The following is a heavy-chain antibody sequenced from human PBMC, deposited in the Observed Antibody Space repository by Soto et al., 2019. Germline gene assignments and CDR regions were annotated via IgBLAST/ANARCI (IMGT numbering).Heavy chain of an antibody. V-gene: IGHV3-23*01. CDR3: AKDRKGSRGYYYGMDV. CDR1: GFTFSSYA. CDR2: ISGGGGST. J-gene: IGHJ6*02. D-gene: IGHD3-10*01. Sequence: EVQLLESGGDLVQPGGSLRLSCAASGFTFSSYAMSWVRQAPGRGLEWGSVISGGGGSTYYADSVKGRFTISRDNSKNTLYLPMNSLRAEATAVSYCAKDRKGSRGYYYGMDVWGQGTTVTVSS.